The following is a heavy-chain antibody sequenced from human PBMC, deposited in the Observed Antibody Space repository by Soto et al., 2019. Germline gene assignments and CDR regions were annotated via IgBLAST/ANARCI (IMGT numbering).Heavy chain of an antibody. CDR1: GYTFTSYN. CDR2: INPSGGST. Sequence: QVQLVQSGAEVKKPGASVKGSCKASGYTFTSYNMHWVRQAPGQGLEWMGIINPSGGSTSYAQKFQGRATMTRDTSTSTGDRELSSLRSEDTAVYYCATIRIAAAPGGAYFDLWGRGTLVTVSS. D-gene: IGHD6-13*01. V-gene: IGHV1-46*01. CDR3: ATIRIAAAPGGAYFDL. J-gene: IGHJ2*01.